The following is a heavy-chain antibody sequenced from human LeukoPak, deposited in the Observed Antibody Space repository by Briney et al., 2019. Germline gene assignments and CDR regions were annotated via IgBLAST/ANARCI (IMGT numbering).Heavy chain of an antibody. CDR1: GVYITSSSYY. CDR2: MYYSGGT. Sequence: PSETLSLTCSVSGVYITSSSYYWGWIRQPPGKGLEWIGSMYYSGGTDYNPFLQSRVSISVDTSRNQVSLKLNSVTAADTAVYYCARSGFSGYDWNYWGQGILVTVSS. D-gene: IGHD5-12*01. V-gene: IGHV4-39*07. J-gene: IGHJ4*02. CDR3: ARSGFSGYDWNY.